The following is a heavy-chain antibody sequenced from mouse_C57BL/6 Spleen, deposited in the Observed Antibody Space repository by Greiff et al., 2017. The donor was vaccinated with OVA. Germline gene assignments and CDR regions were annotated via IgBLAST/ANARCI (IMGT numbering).Heavy chain of an antibody. CDR2: ISYDGSN. V-gene: IGHV3-6*01. Sequence: EVQLVESGPGLVKPSQSLSLTCSVTGYSITSGYYWNWIRQFPGNKLEWMGYISYDGSNNYNPSLKNRISITRDTSKNQFFLKLNSVTTEDTATYYCARAQLGLFDYWGQGTTLTVSS. D-gene: IGHD4-1*02. CDR3: ARAQLGLFDY. J-gene: IGHJ2*01. CDR1: GYSITSGYY.